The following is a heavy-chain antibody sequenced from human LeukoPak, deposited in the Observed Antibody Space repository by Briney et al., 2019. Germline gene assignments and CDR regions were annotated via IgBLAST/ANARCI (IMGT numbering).Heavy chain of an antibody. D-gene: IGHD6-19*01. CDR2: INTNTGNP. Sequence: ASVKVSCKASGYTFTSYAMNWVRQAPGQGLEWMGWINTNTGNPTYAQGFTGRFVFSLDTSVSTAYLQISSVKAEDTAVYYCARDRTPPPPFSHSLEQWLVRDWFDPWGQGTLVTVSS. V-gene: IGHV7-4-1*02. CDR1: GYTFTSYA. J-gene: IGHJ5*02. CDR3: ARDRTPPPPFSHSLEQWLVRDWFDP.